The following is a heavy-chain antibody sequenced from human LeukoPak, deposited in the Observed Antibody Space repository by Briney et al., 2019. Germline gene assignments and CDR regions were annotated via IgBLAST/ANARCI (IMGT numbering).Heavy chain of an antibody. V-gene: IGHV1-46*01. CDR3: ARGSSYRMFDY. CDR2: INPSGGST. D-gene: IGHD1-26*01. CDR1: GYTFTSYH. J-gene: IGHJ4*02. Sequence: ASVKVSCKASGYTFTSYHMHWVRQAPGQGLEWMGIINPSGGSTSYAQKFQGRVTMTRDTSTSTVYMELSRLRSDDTAVYYCARGSSYRMFDYWGQGTLVTVSS.